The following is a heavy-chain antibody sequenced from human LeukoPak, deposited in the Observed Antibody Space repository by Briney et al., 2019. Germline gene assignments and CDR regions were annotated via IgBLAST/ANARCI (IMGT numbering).Heavy chain of an antibody. V-gene: IGHV4-4*07. CDR1: GDSLHYYY. CDR2: ISTTTNGGT. Sequence: SETLPLTCTVSGDSLHYYYWSWIRQPAGEGLEYIGRISTTTNGGTNYNPSLRGRVTMSIDTSKNQFSLKVNSVTAADTAVYYCARVGGIYAQSIYYFDYWGQGALVTVSS. CDR3: ARVGGIYAQSIYYFDY. D-gene: IGHD1-26*01. J-gene: IGHJ4*02.